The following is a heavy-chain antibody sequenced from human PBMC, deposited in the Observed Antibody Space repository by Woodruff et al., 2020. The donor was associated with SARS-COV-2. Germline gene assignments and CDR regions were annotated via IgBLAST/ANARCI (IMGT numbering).Heavy chain of an antibody. CDR2: GSIK. CDR3: ARDWAFDI. Sequence: GSIKYYADSVKGRFTISRDNYKNTLYLQMNSLRAEDTAVYYRARDWAFDIWGQGTMVTVSS. J-gene: IGHJ3*02. V-gene: IGHV3-30-3*01.